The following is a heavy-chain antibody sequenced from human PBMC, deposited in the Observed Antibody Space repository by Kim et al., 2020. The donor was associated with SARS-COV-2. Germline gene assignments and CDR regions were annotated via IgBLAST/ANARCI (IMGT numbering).Heavy chain of an antibody. Sequence: SETLSLTCTVSGYSISSGYYWGWIRQPPGKGLEWIGSIYHSGSTYYNPSLKSRVTISVDTSKNQFSLKLSSVTAADTAVYYCARYSGSLISYFDYWGQGTLVTVSS. D-gene: IGHD1-26*01. J-gene: IGHJ4*02. CDR2: IYHSGST. CDR1: GYSISSGYY. CDR3: ARYSGSLISYFDY. V-gene: IGHV4-38-2*02.